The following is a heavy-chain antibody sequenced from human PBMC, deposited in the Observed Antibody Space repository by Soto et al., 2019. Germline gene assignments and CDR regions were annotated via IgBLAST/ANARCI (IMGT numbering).Heavy chain of an antibody. J-gene: IGHJ4*02. D-gene: IGHD1-26*01. CDR3: ARNQIVGATSFDY. CDR1: GYTFTGYY. CDR2: INPNSGGT. Sequence: ASVKVSCKASGYTFTGYYMHWVRQAPGQGLEWMGWINPNSGGTNYAQKFQGWVTMTRDTSISTAYMELSRLRSDDTAVYYCARNQIVGATSFDYWGQGTLVTV. V-gene: IGHV1-2*04.